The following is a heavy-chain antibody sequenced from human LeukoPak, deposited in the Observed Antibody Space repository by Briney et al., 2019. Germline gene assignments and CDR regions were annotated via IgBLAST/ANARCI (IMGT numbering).Heavy chain of an antibody. J-gene: IGHJ3*02. CDR3: ARASYYDYVWGSLSGRSDAFDI. CDR2: ISSIGSTI. Sequence: PGGSLRLSCAASGFTFSSYERNWVRQAPGKGLEWVSYISSIGSTIYYADSVKGRFTISRDNAKNSLYLQMNSLRAEDTAVYYCARASYYDYVWGSLSGRSDAFDIWGQGTMVTVSS. D-gene: IGHD3-16*01. CDR1: GFTFSSYE. V-gene: IGHV3-48*03.